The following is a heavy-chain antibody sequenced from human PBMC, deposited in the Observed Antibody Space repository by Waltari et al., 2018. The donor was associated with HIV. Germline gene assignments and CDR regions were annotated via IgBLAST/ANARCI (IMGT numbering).Heavy chain of an antibody. CDR2: FDPEDDET. J-gene: IGHJ6*02. CDR1: GYTLTEFS. Sequence: QVQLIQSGAEVKKPGASVKVSCKVFGYTLTEFSMHWVRQAPGRGLEWMGGFDPEDDETIYAQKFQGRVTMTEDTSTDSAYMELSSLTSEDTAVYYCATGGGTTSIHLYDSDLWGQGTTVTVSS. CDR3: ATGGGTTSIHLYDSDL. V-gene: IGHV1-24*01. D-gene: IGHD3-3*01.